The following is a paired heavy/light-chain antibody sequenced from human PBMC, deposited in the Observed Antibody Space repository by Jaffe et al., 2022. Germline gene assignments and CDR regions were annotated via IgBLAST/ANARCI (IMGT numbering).Heavy chain of an antibody. Sequence: QLQLQESGPGLVKPSETLSLTCTVSGGSISSSSYYWGWIRQPPGKGLEWIGSIYYSGSTYYNPSLKSRVTISVDTSKNQFSLKLSSVTAADTAVYYCARLEYCSGGRCYSGRVYFDYWGQGTLVTVSS. CDR1: GGSISSSSYY. V-gene: IGHV4-39*01. CDR2: IYYSGST. D-gene: IGHD2-15*01. CDR3: ARLEYCSGGRCYSGRVYFDY. J-gene: IGHJ4*02.
Light chain of an antibody. CDR3: QSYDSSLSGVV. J-gene: IGLJ2*01. Sequence: QSVLTQPPSVSGAPGQRITISCTGSSSNIGAGYDVHWYQQLPGTAPKLLISGNSNRPSGVPDRFSGSKSGTSASLAITGLQAEDEADYYCQSYDSSLSGVVFGGGTKLTVL. CDR1: SSNIGAGYD. CDR2: GNS. V-gene: IGLV1-40*01.